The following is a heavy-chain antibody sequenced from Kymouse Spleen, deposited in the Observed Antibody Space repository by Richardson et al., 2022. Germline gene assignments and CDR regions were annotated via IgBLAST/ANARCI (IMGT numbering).Heavy chain of an antibody. J-gene: IGHJ4*02. CDR1: GGSISSSSYY. D-gene: IGHD6-19*01. CDR2: IYYSGST. CDR3: ARGQWLVREHFFDY. V-gene: IGHV4-39*01. Sequence: QLQLQESGPGLVKPSETLSLTCTVSGGSISSSSYYWGWIRQPPGKGLEWIGSIYYSGSTYYNPSLKSRVTISVDTSKNQFSLKLSSVTAADTAVYYCARGQWLVREHFFDYWGQGTLVTVSS.